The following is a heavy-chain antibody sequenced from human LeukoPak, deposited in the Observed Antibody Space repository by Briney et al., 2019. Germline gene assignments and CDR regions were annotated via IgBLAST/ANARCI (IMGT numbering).Heavy chain of an antibody. J-gene: IGHJ5*02. V-gene: IGHV1-2*02. CDR3: ARADFIDAGPYLIGP. CDR2: INTKSGRT. D-gene: IGHD3-3*01. CDR1: GYSFTDYY. Sequence: ASVKVSCKTSGYSFTDYYIHWVRQPPGQGLEWMGCINTKSGRTSSARKFQGRVTMTRDPSITTVYMDMAWLTSDDTAIYFCARADFIDAGPYLIGPWGQGTLVTVSS.